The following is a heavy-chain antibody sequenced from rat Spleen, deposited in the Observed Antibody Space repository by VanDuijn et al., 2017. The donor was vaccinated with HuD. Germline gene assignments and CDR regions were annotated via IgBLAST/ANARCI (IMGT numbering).Heavy chain of an antibody. CDR2: ISTGGGNT. J-gene: IGHJ2*01. Sequence: EVQLVESGGGLVQPGRSLKLSCAASGFTFSNYDMAWVRQAPTKGLEWIASISTGGGNTYYADSVEGRFTISRDNAKSTLYLQMDSLRSEDTATYYCVRHGYTRYYFDYWGQGVMVTVSS. D-gene: IGHD1-9*01. CDR1: GFTFSNYD. V-gene: IGHV5-25*01. CDR3: VRHGYTRYYFDY.